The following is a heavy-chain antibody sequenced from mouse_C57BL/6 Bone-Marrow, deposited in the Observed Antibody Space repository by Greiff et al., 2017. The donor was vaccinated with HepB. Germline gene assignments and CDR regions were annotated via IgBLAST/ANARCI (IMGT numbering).Heavy chain of an antibody. Sequence: EVKLVESEGGLVQPGRSMKLSCTASGFTFSDYYMAWVRQVPEKGLEWVANINYDGSSTYYLDSLKSRFIISRDNAKNILYLQMSSLKSEDTATYYCARDPYAMDYWGQGTSVTVSS. CDR3: ARDPYAMDY. CDR2: INYDGSST. V-gene: IGHV5-16*01. CDR1: GFTFSDYY. J-gene: IGHJ4*01.